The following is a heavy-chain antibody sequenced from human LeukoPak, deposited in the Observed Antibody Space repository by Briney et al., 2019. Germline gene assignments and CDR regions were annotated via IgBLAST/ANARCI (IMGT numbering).Heavy chain of an antibody. CDR1: GGTFSSYA. V-gene: IGHV1-69*05. D-gene: IGHD6-13*01. J-gene: IGHJ4*02. CDR2: IIPIFGTA. Sequence: SVKVSCKASGGTFSSYAISWVRQAPGQGLEWMGGIIPIFGTANYAQKLQGRVTMTTDTSTSTAYMELRSLRSDDTAVYYCARDLALPRYSSSWFIRDYFDYWGQGTLVTVSS. CDR3: ARDLALPRYSSSWFIRDYFDY.